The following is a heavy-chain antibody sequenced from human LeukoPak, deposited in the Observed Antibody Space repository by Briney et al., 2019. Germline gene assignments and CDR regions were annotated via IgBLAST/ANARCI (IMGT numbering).Heavy chain of an antibody. CDR1: GYTFTGYY. J-gene: IGHJ6*03. CDR2: INPNSGGT. V-gene: IGHV1-2*02. D-gene: IGHD2-2*01. CDR3: ARENIVVVPAAPRRNYMDV. Sequence: ASVKVSCKASGYTFTGYYMHWVRQAPGQGLEWMGWINPNSGGTNYAQKLQGRVTMTRDTSISTAYMELSRLRSDDTAVYYCARENIVVVPAAPRRNYMDVWGKGTTVTVSS.